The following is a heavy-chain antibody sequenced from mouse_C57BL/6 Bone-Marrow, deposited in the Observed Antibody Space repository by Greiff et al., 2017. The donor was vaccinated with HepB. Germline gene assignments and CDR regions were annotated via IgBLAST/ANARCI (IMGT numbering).Heavy chain of an antibody. CDR2: ISNLAYSI. Sequence: EVQLVDSGGGLVQPGGSLKLSCAASGFTFSDYGMAWVRQAPRKGPEWVAFISNLAYSIYYADTVTGRFTISRENAKNTLYLEMSSLRSEDTAMYYCARQYYYGIYWYFDVWGTGTTVTVSS. J-gene: IGHJ1*03. D-gene: IGHD1-1*01. V-gene: IGHV5-15*01. CDR3: ARQYYYGIYWYFDV. CDR1: GFTFSDYG.